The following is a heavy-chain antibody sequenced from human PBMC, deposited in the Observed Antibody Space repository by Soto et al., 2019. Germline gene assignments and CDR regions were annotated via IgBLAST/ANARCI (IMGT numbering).Heavy chain of an antibody. J-gene: IGHJ6*02. CDR1: GFTFSSYW. D-gene: IGHD6-13*01. Sequence: EVQLVESGGGLVQPGGSLRLSCAASGFTFSSYWMHWVRQAPGKGLVWVSRINSDGSSTSYADSVKGRFTISRDNAKNKLYLQMNSLRAEDTAVYYCARDGDSSSWYKDYYYYYGMDVWGQGTTVTVSS. V-gene: IGHV3-74*01. CDR2: INSDGSST. CDR3: ARDGDSSSWYKDYYYYYGMDV.